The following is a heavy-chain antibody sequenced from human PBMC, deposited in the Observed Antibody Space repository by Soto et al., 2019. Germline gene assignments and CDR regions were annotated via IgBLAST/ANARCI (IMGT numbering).Heavy chain of an antibody. Sequence: TSVTLSLTCTVSGGSLSSGGYYWGWIRQHPGKGLEWIGYIYYSGSTYYNPSLKSRVTISVDTSKNQFSLKLSSVTAADTAVYYCARTNMVRGVWRYMDVWGKGTTVTVSS. V-gene: IGHV4-31*03. CDR1: GGSLSSGGYY. CDR3: ARTNMVRGVWRYMDV. CDR2: IYYSGST. J-gene: IGHJ6*03. D-gene: IGHD3-10*01.